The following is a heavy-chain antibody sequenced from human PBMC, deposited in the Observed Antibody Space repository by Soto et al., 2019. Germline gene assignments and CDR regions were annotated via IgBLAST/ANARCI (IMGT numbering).Heavy chain of an antibody. CDR3: ARAGGTTVTGLWHFDS. CDR2: IWYDGTQK. Sequence: QVQLEESGGGVVQPGRSLRLSCEASGFTFNTYSMHWVRQPPGKGLEWLAAIWYDGTQKYYADSVKGRFIISRDNSMNTLYLEMNSLRAEDTAVYYCARAGGTTVTGLWHFDSWGQGTLVTVSS. D-gene: IGHD4-17*01. V-gene: IGHV3-33*01. CDR1: GFTFNTYS. J-gene: IGHJ4*02.